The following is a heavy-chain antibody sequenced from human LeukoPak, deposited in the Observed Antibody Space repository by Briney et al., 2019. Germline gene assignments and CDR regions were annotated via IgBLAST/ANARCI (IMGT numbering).Heavy chain of an antibody. D-gene: IGHD2-2*02. CDR3: ARDLTSSSYSFNWFDP. Sequence: SQTLSLTCAISGDSVSSNSAAWNWIRQSPSRGLEWLGRTYYRSKWYNDYAVSVKSRIAINPDTSKNQFSLQLNSVTPEDTAVYYCARDLTSSSYSFNWFDPWGQGTLVTVSS. V-gene: IGHV6-1*01. CDR1: GDSVSSNSAA. J-gene: IGHJ5*02. CDR2: TYYRSKWYN.